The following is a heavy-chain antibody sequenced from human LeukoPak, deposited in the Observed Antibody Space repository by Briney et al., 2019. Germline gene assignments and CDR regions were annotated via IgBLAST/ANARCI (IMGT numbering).Heavy chain of an antibody. J-gene: IGHJ4*02. CDR2: ISSYNGKS. Sequence: GAPVKVSCKASGYRVISYFISWVGQAPGQRLEWVGWISSYNGKSNYGKNVQGRVTMTTDTSTSTAYMELRSLRSDDTAIYYCARNYDSSKDGNDYWGQGTLVTVSS. D-gene: IGHD3-22*01. V-gene: IGHV1-18*01. CDR3: ARNYDSSKDGNDY. CDR1: GYRVISYF.